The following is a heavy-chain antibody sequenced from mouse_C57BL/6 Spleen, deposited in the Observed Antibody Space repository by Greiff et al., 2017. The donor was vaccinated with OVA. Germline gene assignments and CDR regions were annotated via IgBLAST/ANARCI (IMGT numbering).Heavy chain of an antibody. CDR1: GYTFTDYY. J-gene: IGHJ1*03. Sequence: QVQLQQSGPELVRPGASVKISCKASGYTFTDYYINWVKQRPGQGLEWIGWIFPGSGSTYYNEKFKGKATLTVDKSSSTAYMLLSSLTSEDSAVYFCARRYGSSWRYFDVWGTGTTVTVSS. CDR3: ARRYGSSWRYFDV. V-gene: IGHV1-75*01. D-gene: IGHD1-1*01. CDR2: IFPGSGST.